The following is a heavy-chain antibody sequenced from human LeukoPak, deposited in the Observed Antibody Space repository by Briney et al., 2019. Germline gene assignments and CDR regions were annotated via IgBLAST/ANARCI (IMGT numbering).Heavy chain of an antibody. D-gene: IGHD3-22*01. J-gene: IGHJ4*02. CDR2: INPNSGGT. CDR1: GYTFTGYY. Sequence: GASVKVSCKASGYTFTGYYMHWVRQAPGQGLEWMGWINPNSGGTNYAQKFQGRVTMTRDTSISTAYMELSRLRSDDTAVYYCARDLYESSAYSDYWGQGTLVTVS. V-gene: IGHV1-2*02. CDR3: ARDLYESSAYSDY.